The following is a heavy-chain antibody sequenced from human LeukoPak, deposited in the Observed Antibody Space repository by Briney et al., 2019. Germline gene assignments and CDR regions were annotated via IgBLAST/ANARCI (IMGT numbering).Heavy chain of an antibody. V-gene: IGHV3-48*04. CDR3: ARVGRSGYTADY. Sequence: GGSLRLSCAASGFSFEPYSIDWVRQAPGKGLEWLSYISSTSRNIYYADSVKGRFTISRDNAENSVYLQLTSLRADDTAVYCARVGRSGYTADYWGQGTLVTVSS. D-gene: IGHD3-22*01. CDR1: GFSFEPYS. CDR2: ISSTSRNI. J-gene: IGHJ4*02.